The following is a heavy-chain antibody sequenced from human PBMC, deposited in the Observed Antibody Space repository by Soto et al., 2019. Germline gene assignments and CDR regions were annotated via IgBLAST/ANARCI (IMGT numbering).Heavy chain of an antibody. V-gene: IGHV4-59*08. CDR2: IYYSGST. D-gene: IGHD3-22*01. J-gene: IGHJ3*02. Sequence: SEILFLTCTFYCSSISSYYWSWNRQPPWKGLEWIGYIYYSGSTNYNPSLKSRVTISVDTSKNQFSLKLSSVTAADTAVYYCARPRHDSSGYLAFDIWGQGTMVT. CDR1: CSSISSYY. CDR3: ARPRHDSSGYLAFDI.